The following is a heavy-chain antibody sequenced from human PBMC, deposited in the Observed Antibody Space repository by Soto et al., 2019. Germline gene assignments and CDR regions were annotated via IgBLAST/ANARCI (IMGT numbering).Heavy chain of an antibody. CDR1: GGTFSSYA. J-gene: IGHJ6*02. CDR3: ATGTGYCSGGSCVPSDYYYYYGMDV. CDR2: IIPIFGTA. D-gene: IGHD2-15*01. Sequence: WASVKVSCKASGGTFSSYAISWVRQAPGQGLEWMGGIIPIFGTANYAQKFQGRVTITADESTSTAYMELSSLRSEDTAVYYCATGTGYCSGGSCVPSDYYYYYGMDVWGQGTTVTVSS. V-gene: IGHV1-69*13.